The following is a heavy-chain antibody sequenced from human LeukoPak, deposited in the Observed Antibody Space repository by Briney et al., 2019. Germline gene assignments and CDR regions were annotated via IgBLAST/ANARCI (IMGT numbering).Heavy chain of an antibody. J-gene: IGHJ4*02. CDR1: GFTFENYW. V-gene: IGHV3-7*04. CDR2: IKEGGSEK. CDR3: ARGGSRGSLDN. D-gene: IGHD1-26*01. Sequence: GGSLRLSCAASGFTFENYWMIWVRQAPGKGLEWVAHIKEGGSEKYYADSVEGRFTISRDNAKNSLYLEMNGRRVEDTAVYYCARGGSRGSLDNWGQGALVTVSS.